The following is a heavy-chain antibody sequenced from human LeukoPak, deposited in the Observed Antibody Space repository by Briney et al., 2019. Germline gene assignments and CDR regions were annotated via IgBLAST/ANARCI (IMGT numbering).Heavy chain of an antibody. D-gene: IGHD3-10*01. V-gene: IGHV1-69*01. Sequence: SVKVSCKASGGTFSSYAISWVRQAPGQGLEWMGGIIPIFGTANYAQKFQGRVTITADESTSTAYMELSSLSSEDTAVYYCARCMVRGSLPSNWFDPWGQGTLVTVSS. CDR3: ARCMVRGSLPSNWFDP. J-gene: IGHJ5*02. CDR2: IIPIFGTA. CDR1: GGTFSSYA.